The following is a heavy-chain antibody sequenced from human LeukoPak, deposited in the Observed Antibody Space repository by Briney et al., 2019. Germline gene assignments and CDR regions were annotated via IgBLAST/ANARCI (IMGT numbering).Heavy chain of an antibody. CDR2: INPNSGGT. J-gene: IGHJ6*02. Sequence: ASVTVSCKASGYTFTGYYMHWLRQAPGQGLEWMGWINPNSGGTNYAQKFQGRVTMTRDTSISTAYMELSRLRSDDTAVYYCASSYCSSTSCYFYYYGMDVWGQGTTVAVSS. V-gene: IGHV1-2*02. CDR3: ASSYCSSTSCYFYYYGMDV. CDR1: GYTFTGYY. D-gene: IGHD2-2*01.